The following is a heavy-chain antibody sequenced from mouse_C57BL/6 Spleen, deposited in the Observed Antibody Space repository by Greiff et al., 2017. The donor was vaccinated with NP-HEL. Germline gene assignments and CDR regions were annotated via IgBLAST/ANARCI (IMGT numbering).Heavy chain of an antibody. CDR2: INYDGSST. Sequence: EVQVVESEGGLVQPGSSMKLSCTASGFTFSDYYMAWVRQVPEKGLEWVANINYDGSSTYYLDSLKSRFIISRDNAKNILYLQMSSLKSEDTATYYCARGTTVVPDWYFDVWGTGTTVTVSS. D-gene: IGHD1-1*01. CDR3: ARGTTVVPDWYFDV. J-gene: IGHJ1*03. V-gene: IGHV5-16*01. CDR1: GFTFSDYY.